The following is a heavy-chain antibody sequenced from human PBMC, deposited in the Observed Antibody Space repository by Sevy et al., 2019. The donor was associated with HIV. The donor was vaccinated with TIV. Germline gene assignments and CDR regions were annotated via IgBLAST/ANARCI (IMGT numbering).Heavy chain of an antibody. CDR1: GFTFSSYW. CDR2: IKQDGSEK. Sequence: GGSLRLSCAASGFTFSSYWMNWVRQAPGKGLEWVANIKQDGSEKYYVDSVKSRFTISRDNAKNSLYLQMNSLRAEDTAVYYCAREVEMAKTYFDYWGQGTLVTVSS. D-gene: IGHD5-12*01. V-gene: IGHV3-7*01. CDR3: AREVEMAKTYFDY. J-gene: IGHJ4*02.